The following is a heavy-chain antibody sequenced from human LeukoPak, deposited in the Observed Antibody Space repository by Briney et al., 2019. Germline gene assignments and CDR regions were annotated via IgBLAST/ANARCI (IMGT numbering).Heavy chain of an antibody. D-gene: IGHD5-24*01. Sequence: GGSLRLSCAASGVTFSGYSMNWGRHAPGEGLEWGSSISASSSYIYYADSVKGRFTISRDNAKNSLYLQMNSLRAEDTAVYYCARRAGYNYYFDYWGQGALVTVSS. CDR1: GVTFSGYS. CDR2: ISASSSYI. CDR3: ARRAGYNYYFDY. J-gene: IGHJ4*02. V-gene: IGHV3-21*01.